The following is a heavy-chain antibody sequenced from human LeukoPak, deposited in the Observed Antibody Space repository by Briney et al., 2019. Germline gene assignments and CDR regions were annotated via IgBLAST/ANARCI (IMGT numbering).Heavy chain of an antibody. CDR3: ASRPRGTYFSDH. J-gene: IGHJ4*02. V-gene: IGHV3-74*01. D-gene: IGHD3-16*01. CDR2: INSDGSST. Sequence: QPGGSLRLSCAASGFTFSSYWMHWVRQAPGKGLVWVSRINSDGSSTDYADSVKGRFTISRDNAKNTLYLQMNSLTAEDTAVYYCASRPRGTYFSDHWGQGTLVTVSS. CDR1: GFTFSSYW.